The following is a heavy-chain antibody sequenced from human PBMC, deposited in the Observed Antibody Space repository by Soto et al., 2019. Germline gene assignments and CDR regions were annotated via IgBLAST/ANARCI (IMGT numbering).Heavy chain of an antibody. J-gene: IGHJ6*02. CDR2: IYPGDSDT. V-gene: IGHV5-51*01. Sequence: PGESLKISCKGSGYSFPTYWIAWVRQMPGKGLEWMGIIYPGDSDTIYRPSFQGQVTISADKSINTAYLQWSSLKASDSAMYYCARHSPPSRNDYAMDVWGQGTTVTVSS. CDR3: ARHSPPSRNDYAMDV. CDR1: GYSFPTYW.